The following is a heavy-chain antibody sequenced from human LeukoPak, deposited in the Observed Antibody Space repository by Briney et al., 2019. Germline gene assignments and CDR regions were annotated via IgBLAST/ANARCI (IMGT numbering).Heavy chain of an antibody. V-gene: IGHV3-21*01. Sequence: GGSLRLSCAASGFTFSSYSMNWVRQAPGKGLEWVSSISSSSSYIYYADSVKGRFTISRDNAKNSLYLQMNSLRAEDTAVYYCAKSWSTVTAFDYWGQGTLVTVSS. D-gene: IGHD4-17*01. CDR1: GFTFSSYS. CDR3: AKSWSTVTAFDY. CDR2: ISSSSSYI. J-gene: IGHJ4*02.